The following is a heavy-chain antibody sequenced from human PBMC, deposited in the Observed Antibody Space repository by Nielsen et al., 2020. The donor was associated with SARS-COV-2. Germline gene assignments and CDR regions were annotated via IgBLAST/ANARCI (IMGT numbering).Heavy chain of an antibody. D-gene: IGHD3-10*01. J-gene: IGHJ6*02. V-gene: IGHV3-9*01. CDR2: ISWNSGSI. CDR3: ARYYGSGSYYDYYGMDV. CDR1: GFTFDDYA. Sequence: GGSLRLSCAASGFTFDDYAMHWVRQAPGKGLEWVSGISWNSGSIGYADSVKGRFTISRDNAKNSLYLQMNSLRAEDTAVYYCARYYGSGSYYDYYGMDVWGQGTTVTVSS.